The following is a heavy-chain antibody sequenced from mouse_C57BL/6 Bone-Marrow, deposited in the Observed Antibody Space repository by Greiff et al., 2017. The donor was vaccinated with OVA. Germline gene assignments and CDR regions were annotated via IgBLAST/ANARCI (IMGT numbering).Heavy chain of an antibody. Sequence: EVKLQESGGGLVKPGGSLKLSCAASGFTFSSYAMSWVRQTPEKRLEWVATISDGGSYTYCPDNVKGRFTISRDNAKNNLYLQMSHLKSEDTAMYYCARDRVITAWFAYWGQGTLVTVSA. V-gene: IGHV5-4*01. CDR2: ISDGGSYT. CDR3: ARDRVITAWFAY. D-gene: IGHD2-4*01. J-gene: IGHJ3*01. CDR1: GFTFSSYA.